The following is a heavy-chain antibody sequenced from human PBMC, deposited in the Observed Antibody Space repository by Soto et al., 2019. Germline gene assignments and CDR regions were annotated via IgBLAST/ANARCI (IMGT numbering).Heavy chain of an antibody. J-gene: IGHJ4*02. Sequence: QITLKESGPTLVRPTQTLTLTCAFSGFSLSTSGVGVGWIRQPPGKALEWLAVIYCDDSKHYSASLRSRLTITKDTSKNQVVLTMTNMDPMDTGTYYCAHKGPEDWPLDYWGQGTLVTVSS. CDR3: AHKGPEDWPLDY. CDR2: IYCDDSK. CDR1: GFSLSTSGVG. V-gene: IGHV2-5*02. D-gene: IGHD3-9*01.